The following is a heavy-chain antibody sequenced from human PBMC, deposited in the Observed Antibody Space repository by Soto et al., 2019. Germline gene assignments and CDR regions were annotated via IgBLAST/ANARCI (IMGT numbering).Heavy chain of an antibody. J-gene: IGHJ4*02. V-gene: IGHV1-69*13. CDR2: IIPIFGTA. CDR3: ARDFQASSGWYYFDY. D-gene: IGHD6-19*01. Sequence: SVKVSCKASGGTFSSYAISWVRQAPGQGLEWMGGIIPIFGTANYAQKFQGRVTITADESTSTAYMELSSLRSEDTAVYYCARDFQASSGWYYFDYWGQGTLVTVSS. CDR1: GGTFSSYA.